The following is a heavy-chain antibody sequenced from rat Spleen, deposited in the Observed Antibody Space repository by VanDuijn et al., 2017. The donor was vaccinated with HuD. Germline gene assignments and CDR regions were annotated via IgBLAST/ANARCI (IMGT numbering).Heavy chain of an antibody. CDR1: GFTFSDYN. Sequence: EVQLEEPGGGLVQPGRSLKLSCAASGFTFSDYNMAWVRQAPKKGLEWVATISYDGSSTYYRDSVKGRFSISRDDAKSTLYLQMDSLRSEDTATYYCARRGNSVFWNFDFWGPGTMVSVSS. CDR2: ISYDGSST. J-gene: IGHJ1*01. V-gene: IGHV5-7*01. D-gene: IGHD4-4*01. CDR3: ARRGNSVFWNFDF.